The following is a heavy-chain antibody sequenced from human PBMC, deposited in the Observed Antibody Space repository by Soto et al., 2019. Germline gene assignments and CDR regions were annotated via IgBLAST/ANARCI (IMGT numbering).Heavy chain of an antibody. CDR1: GGTFSSYA. CDR3: ASPAAGTGSYYYGMDV. D-gene: IGHD6-13*01. CDR2: IIPIFGTA. V-gene: IGHV1-69*12. Sequence: QVQLVQSGAEVKKPGSSVKVSCKASGGTFSSYAISWVRQAPGQGLEWMGGIIPIFGTANYAQKLQGRVTIAADESTSTAYMELSSLRSDDTAVYYCASPAAGTGSYYYGMDVWGQGTTVTVSS. J-gene: IGHJ6*02.